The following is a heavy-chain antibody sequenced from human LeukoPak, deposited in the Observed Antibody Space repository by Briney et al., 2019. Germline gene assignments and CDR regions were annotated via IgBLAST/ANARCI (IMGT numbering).Heavy chain of an antibody. CDR3: TRDYGARDD. V-gene: IGHV3-21*01. CDR2: ISSSGSYI. CDR1: GFTFKSTF. Sequence: PGGSLRLSCAVSGFTFKSTFMNWVRQAPGKGLEWVSSISSSGSYIHYADSVKGRFIVSRDNGNNTLYLDMSGLSAEDSAIYYCTRDYGARDDWGQGTLATVSS. D-gene: IGHD4-17*01. J-gene: IGHJ4*02.